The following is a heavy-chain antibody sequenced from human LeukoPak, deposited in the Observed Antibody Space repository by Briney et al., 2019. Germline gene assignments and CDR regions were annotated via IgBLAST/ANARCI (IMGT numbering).Heavy chain of an antibody. V-gene: IGHV3-23*01. J-gene: IGHJ4*02. CDR3: AKDRGDSSGWYDVYYFDY. CDR1: GFTFSSYA. CDR2: ISGSGGST. Sequence: GGSLRLSCAAPGFTFSSYAMSWVRQAPGKGLEWVSAISGSGGSTYYADSVKGRFTISRDNSKNTLYLQMNSLRAEDTAVYYCAKDRGDSSGWYDVYYFDYWGQGTLVTVSS. D-gene: IGHD6-19*01.